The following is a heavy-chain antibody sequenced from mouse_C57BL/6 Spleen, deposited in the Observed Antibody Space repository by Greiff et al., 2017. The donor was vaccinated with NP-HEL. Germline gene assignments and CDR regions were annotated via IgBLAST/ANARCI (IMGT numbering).Heavy chain of an antibody. V-gene: IGHV5-4*01. D-gene: IGHD1-3*01. CDR2: ISDGGSYT. CDR3: ARESKGWYFDV. CDR1: GFTFSSYA. J-gene: IGHJ1*03. Sequence: DVMLVESGGGLVKPGGSLKLSCAASGFTFSSYAMSWVRQTPEKRLEWVATISDGGSYTYYPDNVKGRFTISRDNAKNNLYLQMSHLKSEDTAMYYCARESKGWYFDVWGTGTTVTVSS.